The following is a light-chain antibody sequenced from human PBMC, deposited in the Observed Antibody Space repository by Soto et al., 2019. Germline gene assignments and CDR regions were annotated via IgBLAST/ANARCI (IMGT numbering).Light chain of an antibody. Sequence: VLTQSPATLSLSPGERATLFCKASQSVGVYMGWFQQKPGQAPRVLIYDATNRAGGVPARFSGSGSGTDFTLTISSLEAADSPFYYCQQRDIWPPLTFGGGTKLEIK. CDR1: QSVGVY. J-gene: IGKJ4*01. V-gene: IGKV3-11*01. CDR3: QQRDIWPPLT. CDR2: DAT.